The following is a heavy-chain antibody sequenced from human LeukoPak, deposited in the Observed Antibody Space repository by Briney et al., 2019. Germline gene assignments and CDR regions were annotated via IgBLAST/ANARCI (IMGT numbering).Heavy chain of an antibody. CDR1: GYTFTSYD. CDR3: ARDLDYFDY. Sequence: GASVKVSCKASGYTFTSYDINWVRQATGQGLEWMGWMNPNSGKTGYAQKFQGRVTITTDESTSTAYMELSSLRSEDTAVYYCARDLDYFDYWGQGTLVTVSS. J-gene: IGHJ4*02. V-gene: IGHV1-8*01. CDR2: MNPNSGKT.